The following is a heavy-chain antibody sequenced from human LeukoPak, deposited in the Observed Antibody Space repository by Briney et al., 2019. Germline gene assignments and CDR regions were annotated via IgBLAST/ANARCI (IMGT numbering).Heavy chain of an antibody. Sequence: TGGSLRLSCVVSGFTFSDYYMDWVRQTPGKGLEWIGRTKAKVDNYVTEYAASVKGRFTIPRDESKSSMYLQMNSLRDEDTAVYYCARVAEIQLWLRSAFDYWGQGTLVTVSS. D-gene: IGHD5-18*01. J-gene: IGHJ4*02. CDR1: GFTFSDYY. CDR3: ARVAEIQLWLRSAFDY. CDR2: TKAKVDNYVT. V-gene: IGHV3-72*01.